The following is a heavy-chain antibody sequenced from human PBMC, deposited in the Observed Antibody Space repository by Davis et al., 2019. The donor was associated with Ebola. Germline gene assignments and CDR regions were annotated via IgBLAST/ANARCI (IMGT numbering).Heavy chain of an antibody. V-gene: IGHV3-23*01. CDR3: ATRGYADGWPDY. J-gene: IGHJ4*02. CDR2: IRADSSST. D-gene: IGHD5-24*01. CDR1: GFTFSTYW. Sequence: GGSLRLSCAASGFTFSTYWMSWVRQDPGKGLDWVSFIRADSSSTYYADSVKGRFTVSRDNSKNTLYLQLNYLRADDTAIYYCATRGYADGWPDYWGQGTMVTVSS.